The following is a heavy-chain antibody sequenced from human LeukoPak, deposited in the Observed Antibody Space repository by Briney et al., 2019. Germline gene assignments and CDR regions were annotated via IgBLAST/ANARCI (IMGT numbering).Heavy chain of an antibody. V-gene: IGHV4-59*08. CDR1: GGSISSYQ. D-gene: IGHD3-10*01. CDR2: IYYSGSA. Sequence: SETLSLTCTVSGGSISSYQWSWIRQPPGKGLEWIGNIYYSGSANYNPSLQSRVTMSVDTSKNQFSLKLTSVTAADTAVYYCARQNYGSAPLRYWGQGTLVTVSS. CDR3: ARQNYGSAPLRY. J-gene: IGHJ4*02.